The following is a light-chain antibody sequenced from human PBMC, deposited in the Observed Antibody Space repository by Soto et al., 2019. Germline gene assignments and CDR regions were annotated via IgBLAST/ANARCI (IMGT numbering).Light chain of an antibody. CDR3: AAWDDSLNVHVV. CDR1: SSNIGRNP. CDR2: NNN. J-gene: IGLJ2*01. V-gene: IGLV1-44*01. Sequence: QSVLTQPPSASGTPGQRVAISCSGSSSNIGRNPVNWYQQLPGTAPKLLIYNNNQRPSGVPDRFSGSKSDTSASLAISGLQSEDEADYYCAAWDDSLNVHVVFGGGTKLTVL.